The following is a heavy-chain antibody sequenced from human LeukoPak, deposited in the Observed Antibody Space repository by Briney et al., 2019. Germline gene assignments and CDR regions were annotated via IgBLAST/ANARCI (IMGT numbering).Heavy chain of an antibody. CDR2: MNPNSGNT. V-gene: IGHV1-8*01. J-gene: IGHJ3*02. D-gene: IGHD6-13*01. Sequence: GASVKVSCKASGYTFTSYDINWVRQATGQGLEWMGWMNPNSGNTGYAQKFQGRVTMTRNTSISTAYMELSSLRSEDTAVYYCASPGPRYSSSPVTRDAFDIWGQGTMVTVSS. CDR1: GYTFTSYD. CDR3: ASPGPRYSSSPVTRDAFDI.